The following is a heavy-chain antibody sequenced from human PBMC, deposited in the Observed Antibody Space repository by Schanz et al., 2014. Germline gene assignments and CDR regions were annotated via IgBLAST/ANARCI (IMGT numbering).Heavy chain of an antibody. D-gene: IGHD4-17*01. CDR2: ISYSGST. Sequence: QVQLQESGPGLVKPSQTLSLTCTVSGVSVSSGGDYWSWIRQHPGKGLEWIGFISYSGSTYYNPSLKSRVTISVDTSKNQFSLNLSSATAADTAVYYCARDRGHGDLPGDIWGQGTTVTVSS. V-gene: IGHV4-31*03. CDR3: ARDRGHGDLPGDI. CDR1: GVSVSSGGDY. J-gene: IGHJ6*02.